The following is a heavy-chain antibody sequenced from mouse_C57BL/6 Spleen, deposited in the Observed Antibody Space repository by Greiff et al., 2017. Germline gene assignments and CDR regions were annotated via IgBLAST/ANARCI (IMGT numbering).Heavy chain of an antibody. Sequence: QVQLQQPGAELVKPGASVKLSCKASGYTFTSYWMHWVKQRPGQGLEWIGMIHPNSGSTNYNEKFKSKATLTVDKSSSTAYMQLSSLTSEDSAFYYCARGNYGSSHWYFDVWGTGTTVTVSS. D-gene: IGHD1-1*01. CDR3: ARGNYGSSHWYFDV. CDR1: GYTFTSYW. J-gene: IGHJ1*03. CDR2: IHPNSGST. V-gene: IGHV1-64*01.